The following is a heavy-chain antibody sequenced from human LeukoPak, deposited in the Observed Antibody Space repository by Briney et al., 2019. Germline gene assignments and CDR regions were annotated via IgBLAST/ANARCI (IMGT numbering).Heavy chain of an antibody. CDR3: AKNSQTRSTGTQYYYYGMDV. V-gene: IGHV3-23*01. D-gene: IGHD4-17*01. CDR2: ISGSGGST. CDR1: GFTFSSYA. J-gene: IGHJ6*04. Sequence: GGSLRLSCAASGFTFSSYAMSWVRQAPGKGLEWVSAISGSGGSTYHADSVKGRFTISRDNSKNTLYLQMNSLRAEDTAVYYCAKNSQTRSTGTQYYYYGMDVWGKGTTVTVSS.